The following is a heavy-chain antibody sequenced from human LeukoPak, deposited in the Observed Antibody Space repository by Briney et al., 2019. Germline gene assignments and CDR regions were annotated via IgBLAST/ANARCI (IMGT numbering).Heavy chain of an antibody. CDR3: AKAGKSGKYYFDY. CDR1: DYTFTSYG. D-gene: IGHD3-10*01. V-gene: IGHV1-2*02. CDR2: INPNSGDT. Sequence: ASVTVSCKASDYTFTSYGISWVRQAPGQGLEWMGWINPNSGDTNSAQKFQGRVTMTRDTSISTAYMELSRLTSDDTAVYYCAKAGKSGKYYFDYWGQGTLVTVSS. J-gene: IGHJ4*02.